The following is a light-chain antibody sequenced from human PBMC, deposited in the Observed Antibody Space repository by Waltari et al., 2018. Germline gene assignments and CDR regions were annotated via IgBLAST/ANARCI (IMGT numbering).Light chain of an antibody. Sequence: EIVLTQSPGTLSLSPGERATLSCRASQSVSRTLAWYQQKPGQAPRLLIYDASIRATGIPDRFSGSGSGTDFSLTISRLEPEDFAVYYCQKYGTLPATFGQGTRWKSN. CDR2: DAS. CDR3: QKYGTLPAT. CDR1: QSVSRT. V-gene: IGKV3-20*01. J-gene: IGKJ1*01.